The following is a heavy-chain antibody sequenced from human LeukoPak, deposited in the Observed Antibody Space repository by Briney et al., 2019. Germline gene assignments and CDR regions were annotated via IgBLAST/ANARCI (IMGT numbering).Heavy chain of an antibody. D-gene: IGHD6-19*01. V-gene: IGHV3-74*01. J-gene: IGHJ4*02. CDR3: ARSGGYSSGWTIFDY. CDR2: INSDGSST. CDR1: GFTFSSCW. Sequence: GGSLRLSCAASGFTFSSCWMHWVRQAPGKGLVWVSRINSDGSSTSYADSVKGRFTISRDNAKNTLYLQMNSLRTEDTAVYYCARSGGYSSGWTIFDYWGQGTLVTISS.